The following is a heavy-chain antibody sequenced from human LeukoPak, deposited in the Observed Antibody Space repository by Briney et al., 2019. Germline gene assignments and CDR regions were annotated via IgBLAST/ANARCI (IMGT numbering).Heavy chain of an antibody. CDR3: ARNSMLRGVPPEY. Sequence: PSETLSLTCTVSGGSISSNNYYWGWIRQPPGKGLEWIGSIYYSGSTYYNPSLKSRVTISVDTSKNQFSLKLSSVTAADTAVYYCARNSMLRGVPPEYWGQGTLVTVSS. CDR1: GGSISSNNYY. V-gene: IGHV4-39*07. CDR2: IYYSGST. D-gene: IGHD3-10*01. J-gene: IGHJ4*02.